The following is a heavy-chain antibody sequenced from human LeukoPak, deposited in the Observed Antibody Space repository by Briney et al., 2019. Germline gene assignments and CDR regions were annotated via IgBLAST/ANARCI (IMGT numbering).Heavy chain of an antibody. CDR1: GFTFSRYS. J-gene: IGHJ2*01. CDR3: ARGSNLYSSTLPYPQQGHWYFDL. V-gene: IGHV3-21*01. Sequence: EGSLRLSCAASGFTFSRYSMNWVRQAPGKGLEWVSSITTSSSYIYYADSVKGRFTISRDNSKNTLYLQMNSLRAEDTAVYYCARGSNLYSSTLPYPQQGHWYFDLWGRGTLVTVSS. CDR2: ITTSSSYI. D-gene: IGHD6-13*01.